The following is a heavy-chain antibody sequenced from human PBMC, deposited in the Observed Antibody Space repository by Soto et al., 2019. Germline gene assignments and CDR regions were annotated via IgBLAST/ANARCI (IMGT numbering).Heavy chain of an antibody. CDR2: ISYDGSNK. D-gene: IGHD6-19*01. Sequence: QVQLVESGGGVVQPGRSLRLSCAASGFTFSSYGMHWVRQAPGKGLEWVAVISYDGSNKYYADSVKGRFTISRDNSKNTLYLQMNSLRAEDTSVYYCAKPGDSSGWYEEGNGFDPWGQGTLVTVSS. V-gene: IGHV3-30*18. CDR3: AKPGDSSGWYEEGNGFDP. CDR1: GFTFSSYG. J-gene: IGHJ5*02.